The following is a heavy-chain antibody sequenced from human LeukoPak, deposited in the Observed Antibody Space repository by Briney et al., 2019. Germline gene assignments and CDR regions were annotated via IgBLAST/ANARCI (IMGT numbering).Heavy chain of an antibody. V-gene: IGHV4-34*01. CDR3: SRSPRYYDSSSYPHYFDY. CDR2: INHSGST. CDR1: GGSFSGYY. D-gene: IGHD3-22*01. Sequence: PSETLSLTCAVYGGSFSGYYWSWIRQSPGKGLELIGEINHSGSTNDNPSPKSRVTISVDTSKYQFSLKLSPVTAADTAVYYCSRSPRYYDSSSYPHYFDYWGQGTLVTVSS. J-gene: IGHJ4*02.